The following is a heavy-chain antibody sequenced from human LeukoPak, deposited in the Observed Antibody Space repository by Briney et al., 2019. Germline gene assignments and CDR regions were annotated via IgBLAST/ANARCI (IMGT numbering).Heavy chain of an antibody. V-gene: IGHV3-30*02. CDR1: GLIFSSYG. D-gene: IGHD3-22*01. Sequence: GGSLRLSCAASGLIFSSYGMHWVRQAPGKGLEWVAFIRYDGSNKYYADSVKGRFTISRDNSKNTLYLQMNSLRAEDTAVYYCAKDPGAGYYDSSGYGPLDYWGQGTLVTVSS. J-gene: IGHJ4*02. CDR2: IRYDGSNK. CDR3: AKDPGAGYYDSSGYGPLDY.